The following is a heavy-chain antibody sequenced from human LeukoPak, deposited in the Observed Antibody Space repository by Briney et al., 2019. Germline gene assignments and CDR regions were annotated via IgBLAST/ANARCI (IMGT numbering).Heavy chain of an antibody. CDR2: IIPIFGTA. D-gene: IGHD3-9*01. V-gene: IGHV1-69*06. Sequence: GASVKVSCKASGGTFSSYAISWVRQAPGQGLEWMGGIIPIFGTANYAQKFQGRVTITADKSTSTAYMELSSLRSEDTAVSYCARGVWDILTEGGFDYWGQGTLVTVSS. CDR1: GGTFSSYA. J-gene: IGHJ4*02. CDR3: ARGVWDILTEGGFDY.